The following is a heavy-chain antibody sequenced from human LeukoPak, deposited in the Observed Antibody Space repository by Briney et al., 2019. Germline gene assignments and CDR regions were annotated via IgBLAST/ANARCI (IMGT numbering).Heavy chain of an antibody. J-gene: IGHJ4*02. CDR3: AQRAQLPKRHFDY. D-gene: IGHD2-2*01. Sequence: GGSLRLSCAASGFTFRIYAMSWVRQAPGKGLEWVSTITDSGGATYHADSVKGRFTISRDNSKNTLYLQMNSLRAEDTAVYYCAQRAQLPKRHFDYWGQGTLVTVSS. CDR1: GFTFRIYA. V-gene: IGHV3-23*01. CDR2: ITDSGGAT.